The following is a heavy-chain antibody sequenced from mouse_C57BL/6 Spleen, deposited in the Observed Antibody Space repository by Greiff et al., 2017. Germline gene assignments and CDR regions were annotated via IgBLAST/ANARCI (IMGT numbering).Heavy chain of an antibody. CDR3: ARRNSNYGYFDV. J-gene: IGHJ1*03. CDR1: GYTFTSYW. V-gene: IGHV1-69*01. CDR2: IDPSDSYT. Sequence: QVQLQQPGAELVMPGASVKLSCKASGYTFTSYWMHWVKQRPGQGLEWIGEIDPSDSYTNYNQKFKGKSTLTVDKSSSTAYMQLSSLTSEDSAVYDCARRNSNYGYFDVWSTGDTVTVSS. D-gene: IGHD2-5*01.